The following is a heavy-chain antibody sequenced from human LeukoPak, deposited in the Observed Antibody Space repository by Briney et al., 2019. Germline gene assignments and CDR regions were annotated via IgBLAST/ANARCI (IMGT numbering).Heavy chain of an antibody. Sequence: GGSLRLSCAASGFTFSSYGMHWVRQAPGKGLEWVAFIRHDGSNKYYADSVKGRFTISRDSSKNTLYLQMNSLRAEDTAVYYCARVNYYGSGSLPEYFQHWGQGTLVTVSS. V-gene: IGHV3-30*02. J-gene: IGHJ1*01. CDR2: IRHDGSNK. D-gene: IGHD3-10*01. CDR1: GFTFSSYG. CDR3: ARVNYYGSGSLPEYFQH.